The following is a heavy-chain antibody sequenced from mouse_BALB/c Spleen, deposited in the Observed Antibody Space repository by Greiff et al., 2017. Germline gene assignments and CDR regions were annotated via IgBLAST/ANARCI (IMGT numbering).Heavy chain of an antibody. CDR2: ISSGSSTI. CDR3: ARSYGSPSYWYFDV. Sequence: EVMLVESGGGLVQPGGSRKLSCAASGFTFSSFGMHWVRQAPEKGLEWVAYISSGSSTIYYADTVKGRFTISRDNPKNTLFLQMTSLRSEDTAMYYCARSYGSPSYWYFDVWGAGTTVTVSS. CDR1: GFTFSSFG. J-gene: IGHJ1*01. D-gene: IGHD1-1*01. V-gene: IGHV5-17*02.